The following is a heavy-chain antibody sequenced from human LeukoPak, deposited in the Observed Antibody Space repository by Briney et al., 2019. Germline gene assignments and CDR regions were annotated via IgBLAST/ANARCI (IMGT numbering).Heavy chain of an antibody. CDR2: IKSKTDGGTT. V-gene: IGHV3-15*01. J-gene: IGHJ4*02. Sequence: GGSLRLSCAASGFTFSNAWMSWVRQAPGKGLEWVGRIKSKTDGGTTDYAAPVKGRFTISRDDSKNTLYLQMNSLKTEDTAVYYCTTDPTCSSGFDYWGQGTLVTVSS. CDR1: GFTFSNAW. CDR3: TTDPTCSSGFDY. D-gene: IGHD6-19*01.